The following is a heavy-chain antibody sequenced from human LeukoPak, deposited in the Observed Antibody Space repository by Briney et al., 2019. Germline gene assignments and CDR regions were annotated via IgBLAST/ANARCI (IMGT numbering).Heavy chain of an antibody. CDR1: GFTFSIYS. D-gene: IGHD6-19*01. J-gene: IGHJ4*02. Sequence: GGSLRLSCAASGFTFSIYSMNWVRQAPGKGLEWVSYISSASNTIYYADSVKGRFTISRDNAKNSLYLQMNSLRAEDTAVYYCARWYGSGWYYLDYWGQGTLVTVSS. CDR3: ARWYGSGWYYLDY. CDR2: ISSASNTI. V-gene: IGHV3-48*04.